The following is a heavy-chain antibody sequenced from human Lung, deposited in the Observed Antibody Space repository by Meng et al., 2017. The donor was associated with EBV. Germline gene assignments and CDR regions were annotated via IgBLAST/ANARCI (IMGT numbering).Heavy chain of an antibody. Sequence: QTSLKRSRPSVVKPHKTRPLTCAFSGFSLSMCGVGVGWIRQPPGKAPEWLALIYWDDDKRYSPSLKSRLTITKDTSKNQVVLTMTNMDPVDTATYYCTHRPMTSAYYYFDYWGQGTLVTVSS. CDR2: IYWDDDK. CDR1: GFSLSMCGVG. J-gene: IGHJ4*02. CDR3: THRPMTSAYYYFDY. D-gene: IGHD3-22*01. V-gene: IGHV2-5*02.